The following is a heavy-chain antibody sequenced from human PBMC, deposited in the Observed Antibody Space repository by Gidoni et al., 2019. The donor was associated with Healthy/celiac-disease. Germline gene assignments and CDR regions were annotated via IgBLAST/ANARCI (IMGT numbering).Heavy chain of an antibody. CDR3: ARRGNDYGDLYWYFDL. D-gene: IGHD4-17*01. J-gene: IGHJ2*01. CDR2: IKWNGGST. CDR1: GFTFDEYG. Sequence: EVQLVESGGGVVRPGGSLRLSCAASGFTFDEYGMSWVRQAPGKGLEWVSGIKWNGGSTGYADSVKGRFTISRDNAKNSLYLQMNSLRAEDTALYHCARRGNDYGDLYWYFDLWGRGTLVTVSS. V-gene: IGHV3-20*01.